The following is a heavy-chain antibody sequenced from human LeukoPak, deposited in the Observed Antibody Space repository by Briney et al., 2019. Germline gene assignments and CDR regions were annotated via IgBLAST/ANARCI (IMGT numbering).Heavy chain of an antibody. CDR2: INSDGSST. V-gene: IGHV3-74*01. J-gene: IGHJ4*02. Sequence: GGSLRLSCAASGCTFSRYWMHWVRQAPGKGLVWVSRINSDGSSTSYADSVKGRFTISRDNAKNTLYLQMNSLRAEDTAVYYCAREQWLVRKGYDYWGQGTLVTVSS. D-gene: IGHD6-19*01. CDR1: GCTFSRYW. CDR3: AREQWLVRKGYDY.